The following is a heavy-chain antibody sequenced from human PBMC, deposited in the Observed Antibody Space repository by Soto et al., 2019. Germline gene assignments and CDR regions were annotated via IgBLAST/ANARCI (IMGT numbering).Heavy chain of an antibody. Sequence: ASVKVSCKASGYTFTSYGISWVRQAPGQGLEWMGWISAYNGNTNHAQKLQGRVTMTTDASTSTAYMELRSLRSDDTAVYYCARAVRYDFWSGPGSYYGMDVWGQGTTVTVSS. CDR2: ISAYNGNT. CDR3: ARAVRYDFWSGPGSYYGMDV. V-gene: IGHV1-18*01. J-gene: IGHJ6*02. CDR1: GYTFTSYG. D-gene: IGHD3-3*01.